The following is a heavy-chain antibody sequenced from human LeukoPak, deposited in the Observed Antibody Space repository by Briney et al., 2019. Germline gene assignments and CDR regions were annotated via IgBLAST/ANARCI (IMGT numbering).Heavy chain of an antibody. Sequence: PGGSLRLSCAASGFTFSDYYMSWIRQAPGKGLEWVSYISSSGSTIYYADSVKGRFTISRDNAKNSLYLQMNSLRAEDTAVYYCARGYTVRFLEWLLPDYYYYYYMDVWGKGTTVTVSS. CDR2: ISSSGSTI. CDR1: GFTFSDYY. V-gene: IGHV3-11*04. D-gene: IGHD3-3*01. CDR3: ARGYTVRFLEWLLPDYYYYYYMDV. J-gene: IGHJ6*03.